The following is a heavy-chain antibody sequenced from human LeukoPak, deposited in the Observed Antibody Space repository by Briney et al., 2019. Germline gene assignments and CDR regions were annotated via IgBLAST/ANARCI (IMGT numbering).Heavy chain of an antibody. CDR1: GFTFSNAW. CDR3: TSRAYRNYYYYYYGMDV. V-gene: IGHV3-15*01. D-gene: IGHD1-7*01. J-gene: IGHJ6*02. CDR2: IKSKTDGGTT. Sequence: GGSLRLSCAASGFTFSNAWMSWVRQAPGKGLEWVGRIKSKTDGGTTDYAAPVKGRFTISRDDSKNTLYLQMNSLKTEDTAVYYCTSRAYRNYYYYYYGMDVWGQGTTVTVSS.